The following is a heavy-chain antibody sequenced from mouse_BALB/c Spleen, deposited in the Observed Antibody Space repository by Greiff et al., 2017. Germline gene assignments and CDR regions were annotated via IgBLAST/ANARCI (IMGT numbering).Heavy chain of an antibody. CDR3: ARGEYGKAMDY. V-gene: IGHV1S56*01. D-gene: IGHD2-1*01. Sequence: QVQLQQSGPELVKPGASVRISCKASGYTFTSYYIHWVKQRPGQGLEWIGWIYPGNVNTKYNEKFKGKATLTADKSSSTAYMQLSSLTSEDSAVYFCARGEYGKAMDYWGQGTSVTVSS. CDR2: IYPGNVNT. J-gene: IGHJ4*01. CDR1: GYTFTSYY.